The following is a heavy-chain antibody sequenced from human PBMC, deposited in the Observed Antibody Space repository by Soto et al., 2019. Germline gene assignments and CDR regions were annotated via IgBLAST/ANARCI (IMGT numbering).Heavy chain of an antibody. CDR1: GFTFSIYA. CDR2: ITGNGGT. D-gene: IGHD3-22*01. J-gene: IGHJ4*02. Sequence: GGSLRLSCAASGFTFSIYAISWVRQAPGKGLEWVSTITGNGGTSYADFVRGRFTISRDNSKNTLYLQMNSLRPEDTAVYYCAKDAPGSGWLSDYWGQGTLVTV. V-gene: IGHV3-23*01. CDR3: AKDAPGSGWLSDY.